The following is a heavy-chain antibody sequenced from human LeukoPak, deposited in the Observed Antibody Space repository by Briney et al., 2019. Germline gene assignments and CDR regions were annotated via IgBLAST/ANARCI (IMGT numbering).Heavy chain of an antibody. J-gene: IGHJ6*03. D-gene: IGHD1-26*01. Sequence: ASVKVPCKASGYTFTSYGISWVRQAPGQGLEWMGWISAYNGNTNYAQKLQGRVTMTTDTSTSTAYMELRSLRSDDTAVYYCARVVGATWYYYYYYMDVWGKGTTVTVSS. V-gene: IGHV1-18*01. CDR3: ARVVGATWYYYYYYMDV. CDR2: ISAYNGNT. CDR1: GYTFTSYG.